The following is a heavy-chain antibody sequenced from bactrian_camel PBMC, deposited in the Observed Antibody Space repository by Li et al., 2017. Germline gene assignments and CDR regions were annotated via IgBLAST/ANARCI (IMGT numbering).Heavy chain of an antibody. V-gene: IGHV3S5*01. CDR2: ITSLPSLFRAA. CDR3: ATLSYCSGAYCYTALGY. CDR1: GITFSRHD. J-gene: IGHJ6*01. D-gene: IGHD2*01. Sequence: VQLVESGGGLVQPGESLRLSCVASGITFSRHDVSWVRQAPGKEVEWVAGITSLPSLFRAASYADSVKGRFTIARDNALNMLYLQLNSLKTEDTAMYYCATLSYCSGAYCYTALGYWGRGTQVTVSS.